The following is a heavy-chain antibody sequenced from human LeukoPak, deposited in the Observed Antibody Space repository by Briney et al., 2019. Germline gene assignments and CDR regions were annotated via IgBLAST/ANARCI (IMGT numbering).Heavy chain of an antibody. CDR3: ASLTKGDYYGMDV. CDR2: IYYSGST. D-gene: IGHD3-3*01. J-gene: IGHJ6*02. CDR1: GGSISSGGYS. Sequence: SQTLSLTCTVSGGSISSGGYSWSWIRQHPGKGLEWIGYIYYSGSTYYNPSLKSRVTISVDTSKNQFSLKLSSVTAADTAVYYCASLTKGDYYGMDVWGQGTTVTVSS. V-gene: IGHV4-31*03.